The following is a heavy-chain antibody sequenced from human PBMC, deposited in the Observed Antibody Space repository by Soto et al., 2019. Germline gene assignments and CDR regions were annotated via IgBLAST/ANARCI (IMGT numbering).Heavy chain of an antibody. D-gene: IGHD3-3*02. CDR2: ISYDGSNK. V-gene: IGHV3-30-3*01. Sequence: GGSLRLSCAASGFTFSSYAMHWVRQAPGKGLEWVAVISYDGSNKYYADSVKGRFTISRDNSKNTLYLQMNSLRAEDTAVYYCARGRGSEFSSFGSYYYYGMDVWGQGTTVTVSS. CDR1: GFTFSSYA. J-gene: IGHJ6*02. CDR3: ARGRGSEFSSFGSYYYYGMDV.